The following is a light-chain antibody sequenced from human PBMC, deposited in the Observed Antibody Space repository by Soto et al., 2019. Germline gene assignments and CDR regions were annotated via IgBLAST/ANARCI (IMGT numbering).Light chain of an antibody. CDR2: DAS. Sequence: EIILTQSPATLSLSPGERATLSFMASQSVSSYFAWYQQKPRQAPRLLLYDASYRATGIPARFSGSGSGTDFTLTISSIEPEDVAVYYCQQRSNWPRNTFGQGTRLEI. J-gene: IGKJ5*01. CDR1: QSVSSY. V-gene: IGKV3-11*01. CDR3: QQRSNWPRNT.